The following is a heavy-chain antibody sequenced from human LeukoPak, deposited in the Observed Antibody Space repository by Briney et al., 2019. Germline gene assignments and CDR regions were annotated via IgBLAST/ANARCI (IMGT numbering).Heavy chain of an antibody. CDR2: IYYSGST. V-gene: IGHV4-31*03. D-gene: IGHD2-15*01. J-gene: IGHJ4*02. Sequence: PSETLSLTCTVSGGSISSGGYYWSWIRQHPGKGLEWIGYIYYSGSTYYNPSLKSRVTISVDTSKNQFSLKLSSVTAADTAVYYCARASMVVAVPLAFDYWGQGALVTVSS. CDR3: ARASMVVAVPLAFDY. CDR1: GGSISSGGYY.